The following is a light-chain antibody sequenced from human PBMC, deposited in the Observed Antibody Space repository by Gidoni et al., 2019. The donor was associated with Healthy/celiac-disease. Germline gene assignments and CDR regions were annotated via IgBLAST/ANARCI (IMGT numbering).Light chain of an antibody. Sequence: SYVLTQPPSAPVAPGQTARITWGGNTIGSKSVHWYQQKPGQAPVLVVYDDSDRPSGSPERFSGSNSGNTATLTISRVEAGDEADYYCQVWDSSSDHPGVFGGGTKLTVL. J-gene: IGLJ2*01. CDR3: QVWDSSSDHPGV. V-gene: IGLV3-21*02. CDR1: TIGSKS. CDR2: DDS.